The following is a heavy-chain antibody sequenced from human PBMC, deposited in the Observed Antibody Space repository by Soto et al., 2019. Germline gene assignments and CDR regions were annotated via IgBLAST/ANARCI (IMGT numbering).Heavy chain of an antibody. D-gene: IGHD1-26*01. V-gene: IGHV3-33*01. CDR1: GFTFSNYG. Sequence: GGSLRLSCAASGFTFSNYGMHWVRQAPGKGLEWVAIIWHDGNNKYYADSVRGRFIISRDNSKNRLYLQMNTLRAEDTAVYYCASDLVGASDSYGLDVWGQGTPVTVSS. CDR3: ASDLVGASDSYGLDV. CDR2: IWHDGNNK. J-gene: IGHJ6*02.